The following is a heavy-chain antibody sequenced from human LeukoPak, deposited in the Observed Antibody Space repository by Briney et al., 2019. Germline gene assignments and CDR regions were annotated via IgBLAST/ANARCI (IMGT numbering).Heavy chain of an antibody. CDR1: GYTFTGYY. J-gene: IGHJ4*02. V-gene: IGHV1-2*02. Sequence: ASVKVSCKASGYTFTGYYMHWVRQAPGQGLEWMGWINPNSGDTNYAQKFQGRVTMTRDTSINTAYMELSRLRSDDTAVYYCVREYYDSGRPPYYFDYWGQGTLVTVSS. D-gene: IGHD3-10*01. CDR3: VREYYDSGRPPYYFDY. CDR2: INPNSGDT.